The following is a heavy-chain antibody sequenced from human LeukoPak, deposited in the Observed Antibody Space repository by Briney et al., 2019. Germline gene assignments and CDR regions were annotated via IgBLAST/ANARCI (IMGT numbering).Heavy chain of an antibody. CDR3: AKGTLGSCNGARCYPFDY. CDR1: GFTFSAYA. V-gene: IGHV3-23*01. J-gene: IGHJ4*02. Sequence: PGGSLRLSCGASGFTFSAYAMNWVRQAPGKEMEWVSSITGTTGNTYVAESVKGRLTISRDNSRNTLYLQMNSLRAEDTAIYYCAKGTLGSCNGARCYPFDYWGQGALVIVSS. D-gene: IGHD2-15*01. CDR2: ITGTTGNT.